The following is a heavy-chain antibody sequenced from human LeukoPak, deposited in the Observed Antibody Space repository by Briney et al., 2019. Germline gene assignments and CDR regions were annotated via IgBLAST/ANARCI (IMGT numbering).Heavy chain of an antibody. J-gene: IGHJ4*02. Sequence: HTGRSLRLSCAASGFTFSSYAMHWVRQAPGKGLEWVAVISYDGSNKYYADSVKGRFTISRDNSKNTLYLQMNSLRAEDTAVYYCARDSNYYGSGVDYWGQGTLVTVSS. D-gene: IGHD3-10*01. V-gene: IGHV3-30-3*01. CDR1: GFTFSSYA. CDR2: ISYDGSNK. CDR3: ARDSNYYGSGVDY.